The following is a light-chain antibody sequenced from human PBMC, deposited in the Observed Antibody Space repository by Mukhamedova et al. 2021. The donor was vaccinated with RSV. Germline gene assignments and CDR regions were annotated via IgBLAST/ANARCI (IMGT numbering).Light chain of an antibody. J-gene: IGLJ2*01. CDR2: QDT. V-gene: IGLV3-1*01. CDR1: TLGDRF. Sequence: GDTLGDRFVCWYQQKPGQSPVVVIYQDTKRPSGIPERFSGSNSGITATLTISGTQAIDAADYYCQVWDSSSIVFGGGTKLNVL. CDR3: QVWDSSSIV.